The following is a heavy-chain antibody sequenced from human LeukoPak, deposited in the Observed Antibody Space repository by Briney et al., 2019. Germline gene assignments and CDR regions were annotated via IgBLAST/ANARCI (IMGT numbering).Heavy chain of an antibody. CDR2: ISGSGGST. V-gene: IGHV3-23*01. Sequence: GGSLRLSCAASGFTFSSYAMSWVRQAPGKGLEWVSAISGSGGSTYYADSVKGRFTISRDNSKNTLYLQMNSLRAEDTAVYYCAPYYGSGSYYRGYYFDYWGQGTLVTVSS. J-gene: IGHJ4*02. CDR3: APYYGSGSYYRGYYFDY. CDR1: GFTFSSYA. D-gene: IGHD3-10*01.